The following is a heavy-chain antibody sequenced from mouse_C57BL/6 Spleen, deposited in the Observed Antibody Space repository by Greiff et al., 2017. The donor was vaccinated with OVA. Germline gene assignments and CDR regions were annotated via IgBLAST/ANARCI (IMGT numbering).Heavy chain of an antibody. Sequence: EVQGVESGGGLVKPGGSLKLSCAASGFTFSDYGMHWVCQAPEKGLEWVAYISSGSSTIYYADTVKGRFTISRDNAKNTLFLQMTSLRSEDTAMYYCARYYYGSSYEWYFDVWGTGTTVTVSS. CDR2: ISSGSSTI. V-gene: IGHV5-17*01. J-gene: IGHJ1*03. D-gene: IGHD1-1*01. CDR1: GFTFSDYG. CDR3: ARYYYGSSYEWYFDV.